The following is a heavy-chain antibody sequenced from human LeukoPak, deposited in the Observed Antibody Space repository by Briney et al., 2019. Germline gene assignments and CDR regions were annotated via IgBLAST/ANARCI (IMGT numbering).Heavy chain of an antibody. D-gene: IGHD3-22*01. V-gene: IGHV3-43*02. CDR3: VRDFYDSSAYYLDH. Sequence: GGSLRLSCAASEFTFEDFAMHWVRQAPGKGLEWVSFITAYGDGTYYADSVRGRFTISRDNSKNALYLQTNSLKTDDTAFYFCVRDFYDSSAYYLDHWGQGTLVTVSS. CDR1: EFTFEDFA. CDR2: ITAYGDGT. J-gene: IGHJ4*02.